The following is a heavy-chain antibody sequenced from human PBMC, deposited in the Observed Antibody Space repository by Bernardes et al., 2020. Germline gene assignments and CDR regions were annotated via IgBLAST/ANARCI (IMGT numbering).Heavy chain of an antibody. J-gene: IGHJ4*02. D-gene: IGHD3-22*01. CDR3: AKDTGAYYYDSSGLNY. V-gene: IGHV3-23*01. CDR1: GFTFSSYA. CDR2: ISGSGGST. Sequence: GSLRLSCAASGFTFSSYAMSWVRQAPGKGLEWVSAISGSGGSTYYADSVKGRFTISRDNSKNTLYLQMNSLRAEDTAVYYCAKDTGAYYYDSSGLNYWGQGTLVTVSS.